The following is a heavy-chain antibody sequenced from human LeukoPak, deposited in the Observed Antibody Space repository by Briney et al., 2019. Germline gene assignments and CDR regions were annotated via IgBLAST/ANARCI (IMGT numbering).Heavy chain of an antibody. V-gene: IGHV3-13*01. J-gene: IGHJ4*02. CDR3: ARGRYYYDSSGYPFDY. CDR1: GFTFSSYD. Sequence: GGSLRLSCAASGFTFSSYDMHWVRQATGKGLEWVSAIGTAGDTYYPGSVKGRFTISRENAKNSLYLQMNSLRAGDTAVYYCARGRYYYDSSGYPFDYWGQGTLVTVSS. CDR2: IGTAGDT. D-gene: IGHD3-22*01.